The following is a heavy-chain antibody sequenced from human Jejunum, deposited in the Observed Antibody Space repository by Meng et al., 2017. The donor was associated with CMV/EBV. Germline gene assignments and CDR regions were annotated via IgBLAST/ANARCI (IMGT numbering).Heavy chain of an antibody. Sequence: EVQLVESGGGLVKPGGSLRRSCAASGFIFSNAWMTWVRQAPGKGLEWVGRIQTKTDGGTTECAAPVKGRFIISRDDSENTVYLQINTLRPEDTAVYYCARPYCGSTSCYGFDYWGQGTLGTVSS. D-gene: IGHD2-2*01. CDR1: GFIFSNAW. CDR2: IQTKTDGGTT. CDR3: ARPYCGSTSCYGFDY. J-gene: IGHJ4*02. V-gene: IGHV3-15*01.